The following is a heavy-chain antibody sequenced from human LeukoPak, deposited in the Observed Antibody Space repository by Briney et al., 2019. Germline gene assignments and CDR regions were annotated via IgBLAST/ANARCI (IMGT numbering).Heavy chain of an antibody. Sequence: GGTLRLSCAASGFTFSSYGMSWVRQAPGKGLEWVSAISGGGGSTYYADSVKGRFTISRDNSENTLYLQMNSLRAADTAFYYCANTFVWGTYRYDSWGQGTLVTVSS. CDR3: ANTFVWGTYRYDS. V-gene: IGHV3-23*01. CDR2: ISGGGGST. D-gene: IGHD3-16*02. J-gene: IGHJ5*01. CDR1: GFTFSSYG.